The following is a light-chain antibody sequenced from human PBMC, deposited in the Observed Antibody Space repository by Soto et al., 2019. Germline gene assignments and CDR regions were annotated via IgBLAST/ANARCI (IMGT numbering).Light chain of an antibody. J-gene: IGKJ1*01. Sequence: DIQLTQSPSFLSASVGDRVTITCRASQGISSYLAWYQQKPGKAPKLLIYAASTLQSGVPSRFSGSGSGTEFTLTISSLHPEDFATYYCQHYNSYSEAFGQGTKVELK. V-gene: IGKV1-9*01. CDR2: AAS. CDR3: QHYNSYSEA. CDR1: QGISSY.